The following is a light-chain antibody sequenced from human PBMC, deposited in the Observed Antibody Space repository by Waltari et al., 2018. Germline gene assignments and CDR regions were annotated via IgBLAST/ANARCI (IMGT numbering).Light chain of an antibody. V-gene: IGLV1-40*01. J-gene: IGLJ3*02. Sequence: QSVLTQPPSVSGAPGQRVTIPCAGNSSNIGAGYDIHWYQQLPGAAPKLLIFDHSNRPLGVPDRFSGSKSGTSVSLVITGLQAEDEADYYCQSYDSSLSAWVFGGGTKLTVL. CDR2: DHS. CDR3: QSYDSSLSAWV. CDR1: SSNIGAGYD.